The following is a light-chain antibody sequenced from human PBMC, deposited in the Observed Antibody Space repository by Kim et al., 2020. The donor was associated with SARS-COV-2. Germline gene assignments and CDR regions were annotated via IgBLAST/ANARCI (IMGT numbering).Light chain of an antibody. V-gene: IGKV3-20*01. CDR3: QQYGSSYS. CDR2: FTS. J-gene: IGKJ2*03. Sequence: SLPPGERATLSCRASQSVSGGDLAWYQQKPGQSPRLLVYFTSTRATGIPDRFSGSGSGTDFTLTISSLEPEDSAVYYCQQYGSSYSFGQGTKVEI. CDR1: QSVSGGD.